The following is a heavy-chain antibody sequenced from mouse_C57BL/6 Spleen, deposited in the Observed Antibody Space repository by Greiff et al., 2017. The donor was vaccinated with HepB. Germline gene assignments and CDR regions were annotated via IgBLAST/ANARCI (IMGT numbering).Heavy chain of an antibody. V-gene: IGHV14-2*01. D-gene: IGHD2-2*01. CDR1: GFNIKDYY. CDR3: AYGYALYYAMDY. Sequence: EVNVVESGAELVKPGASVKLSCTASGFNIKDYYMHWVKQRTEQGLEWIGRIDPEDGETKYAPKFQGKATITADTSSNTAYLQLSSLTSEDTAVYYCAYGYALYYAMDYWGQGTSVTVSS. J-gene: IGHJ4*01. CDR2: IDPEDGET.